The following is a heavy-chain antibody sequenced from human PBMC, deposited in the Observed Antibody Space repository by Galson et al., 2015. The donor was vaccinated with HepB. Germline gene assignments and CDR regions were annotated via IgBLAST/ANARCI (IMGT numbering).Heavy chain of an antibody. V-gene: IGHV5-51*01. CDR3: ARYSGIAAAGTLGWYFDL. D-gene: IGHD6-13*01. J-gene: IGHJ2*01. CDR1: GYSFTSYW. CDR2: IYPGDSDT. Sequence: QSGAEVKKPGESLRISCKGSGYSFTSYWIGWVRQMPGKGLEWMGIIYPGDSDTRYSPSFQGQVTISADKSISTAYLQWSSLKASDTAMYYCARYSGIAAAGTLGWYFDLWGRGTLVTVSS.